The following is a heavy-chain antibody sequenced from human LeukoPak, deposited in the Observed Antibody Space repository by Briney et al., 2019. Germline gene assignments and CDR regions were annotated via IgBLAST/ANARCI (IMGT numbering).Heavy chain of an antibody. V-gene: IGHV1-46*01. J-gene: IGHJ4*02. CDR2: INPSGGST. CDR3: ARVGSGYSHEDYFDY. Sequence: ASVKVSCKASGYTFTSYSMHWVRQAPGQGLEWMGIINPSGGSTSYAQKFQGRVTMTRDTSTSTVYMELSSLRSEDTAVYYCARVGSGYSHEDYFDYWGQGTLVTVSS. D-gene: IGHD5-18*01. CDR1: GYTFTSYS.